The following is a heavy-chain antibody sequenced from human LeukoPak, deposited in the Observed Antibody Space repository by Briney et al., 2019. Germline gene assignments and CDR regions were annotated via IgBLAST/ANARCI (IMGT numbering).Heavy chain of an antibody. CDR1: GLTFSSYG. Sequence: PGRSLRLSCAASGLTFSSYGVHWVRQAPGKGLEWVAVIWYDGSNKYYEDSVKGRFTISRDNSKNTVYLQMNSLRAEDTAVYYCAKGGGGSKYSYNYFDYWGQGTLVTVSS. D-gene: IGHD5-18*01. V-gene: IGHV3-33*06. CDR2: IWYDGSNK. J-gene: IGHJ4*02. CDR3: AKGGGGSKYSYNYFDY.